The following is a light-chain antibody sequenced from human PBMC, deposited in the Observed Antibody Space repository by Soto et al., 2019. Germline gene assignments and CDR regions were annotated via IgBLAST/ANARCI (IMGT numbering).Light chain of an antibody. Sequence: QAALTQPPSASGSPGQSVTISCTGTSSDVGAYNYVSWYQQHPGKAPKLMIYEVSKRPSGVPDRFSGSKSGNTASLTVSGLHAEDEADYYCSSYAGSNSDVFGTGTKLTVL. CDR1: SSDVGAYNY. J-gene: IGLJ1*01. CDR2: EVS. CDR3: SSYAGSNSDV. V-gene: IGLV2-8*01.